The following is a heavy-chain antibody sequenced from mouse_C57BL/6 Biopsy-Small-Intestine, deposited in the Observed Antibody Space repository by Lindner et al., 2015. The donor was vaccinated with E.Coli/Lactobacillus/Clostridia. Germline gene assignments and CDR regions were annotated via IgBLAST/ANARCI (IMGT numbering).Heavy chain of an antibody. D-gene: IGHD2-12*01. J-gene: IGHJ4*01. V-gene: IGHV1-9*01. Sequence: VQLQESGAEVMKPGASVKLACKATGYTFTGYWIGWMKQRPGRGLEWIGEALPGSGNVNYNEKFKGKATFTADTSFNTAYMQLSSLTTEDSAIYYCARNYYKGGYAMDYWGQGTSVTVSS. CDR1: GYTFTGYW. CDR3: ARNYYKGGYAMDY. CDR2: ALPGSGNV.